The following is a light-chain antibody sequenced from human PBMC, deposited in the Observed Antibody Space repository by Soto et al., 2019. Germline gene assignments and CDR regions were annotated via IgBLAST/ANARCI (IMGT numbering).Light chain of an antibody. CDR2: SAS. J-gene: IGKJ4*01. V-gene: IGKV1-5*03. Sequence: DIQMTQSPCTLSASVGDRATISCRASQTLSSCLAWYQQKPGKAPRLLIYSASSLASGIPSRFSGSGSGTEFTLTISSLQSDDFATYYCRQYNTFPLTFGGGTKVDIK. CDR3: RQYNTFPLT. CDR1: QTLSSC.